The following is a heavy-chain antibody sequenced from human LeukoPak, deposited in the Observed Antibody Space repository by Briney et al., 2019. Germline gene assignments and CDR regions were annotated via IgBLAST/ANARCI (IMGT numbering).Heavy chain of an antibody. J-gene: IGHJ6*02. V-gene: IGHV1-8*02. CDR2: MNPNSGNT. CDR1: GYTFTSYG. CDR3: ARGVGVGYSNYYGMDV. D-gene: IGHD6-13*01. Sequence: ASVKVSCKASGYTFTSYGISWVRQAPGQGLEWMGWMNPNSGNTGYAQKFQGRVTMTRNTSISTAYMELSSLRSEDTAVYYCARGVGVGYSNYYGMDVWGQGTTVTVSS.